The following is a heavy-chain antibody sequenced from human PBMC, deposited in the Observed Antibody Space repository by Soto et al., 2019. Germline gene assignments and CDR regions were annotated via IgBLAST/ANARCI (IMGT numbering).Heavy chain of an antibody. CDR1: GYTFTSYG. V-gene: IGHV1-18*01. J-gene: IGHJ6*02. D-gene: IGHD3-9*01. CDR2: ISAYNGNT. CDR3: ARGGLRYFDWLPEYYYYGMDV. Sequence: GASVKVSCKASGYTFTSYGISWVRQAPGQGLEWMGWISAYNGNTNYAQKLQGRVTMTTDTSTSTAYMELRSLRSDDTAVYYCARGGLRYFDWLPEYYYYGMDVWGQGTTVTVSS.